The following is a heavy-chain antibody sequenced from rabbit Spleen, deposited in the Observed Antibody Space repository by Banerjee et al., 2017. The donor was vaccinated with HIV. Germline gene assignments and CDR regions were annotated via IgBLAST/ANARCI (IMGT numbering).Heavy chain of an antibody. V-gene: IGHV1S45*01. J-gene: IGHJ4*01. CDR3: ARAETNSVNYRYAYKL. Sequence: QEQLEESGGDLVKPEGSLTLTCTASGFSFSSSYWICWVRQAPGKGLEWIACMYVSSSGTTYYASWAKGRFTISRTSSTTVTLQVTSLTAADTATYFCARAETNSVNYRYAYKLWGPGTLVTVS. D-gene: IGHD1-1*01. CDR2: MYVSSSGTT. CDR1: GFSFSSSYW.